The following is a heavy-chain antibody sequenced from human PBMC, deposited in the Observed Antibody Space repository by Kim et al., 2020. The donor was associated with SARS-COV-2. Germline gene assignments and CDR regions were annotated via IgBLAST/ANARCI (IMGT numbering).Heavy chain of an antibody. CDR2: IYHSGST. J-gene: IGHJ4*02. CDR3: ASINDFWSGYNDY. V-gene: IGHV4-38-2*02. CDR1: GYSISSGYY. Sequence: SETLSLTCTVSGYSISSGYYWGWIRQPPGKGLEWIGSIYHSGSTYYNPSLKSRVTISVDTSKNQFSLKLSSVTAADTAVYYSASINDFWSGYNDYWGQGTLVTVSS. D-gene: IGHD3-3*01.